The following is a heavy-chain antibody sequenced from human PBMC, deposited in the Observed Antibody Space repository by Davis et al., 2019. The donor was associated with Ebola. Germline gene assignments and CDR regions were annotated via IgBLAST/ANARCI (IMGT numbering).Heavy chain of an antibody. CDR3: ASGWLRTYFDY. V-gene: IGHV6-1*01. Sequence: HSQTLSLTCAISGDSVSINSAGWNWIRQSPSRGLEWLGRTYYNSNWFHDYAPSVKTRITINADTSKNLFSLQLSSVTPEDTAVYYCASGWLRTYFDYWGQGALVTVSS. J-gene: IGHJ4*02. CDR2: TYYNSNWFH. CDR1: GDSVSINSAG. D-gene: IGHD5-12*01.